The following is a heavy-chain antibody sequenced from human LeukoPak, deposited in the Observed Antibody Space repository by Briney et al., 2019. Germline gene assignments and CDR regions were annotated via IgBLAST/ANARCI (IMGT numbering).Heavy chain of an antibody. CDR1: GFTFSSYG. V-gene: IGHV3-48*02. CDR2: INHNGEAI. J-gene: IGHJ4*02. D-gene: IGHD3-9*01. CDR3: ARDYDWALDF. Sequence: GGPLRLSCAASGFTFSSYGMHWVRQAPGKGLEWIAYINHNGEAIYYPEFVKGRFIISRDNAKNTLFLQMNDLRDEDTAVYYCARDYDWALDFWGQGTRVTVSS.